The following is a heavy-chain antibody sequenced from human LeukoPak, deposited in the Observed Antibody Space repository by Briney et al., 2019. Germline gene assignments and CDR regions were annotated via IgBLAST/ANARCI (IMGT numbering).Heavy chain of an antibody. J-gene: IGHJ3*02. CDR3: ARGPWAAAGGSIDGLDI. CDR2: IYPGGST. CDR1: GFTVSSNY. V-gene: IGHV3-53*04. Sequence: PGGSLRLSCAASGFTVSSNYMIWVRQAPGKGLEWVSVIYPGGSTYYADSVKGRFTISRHNSENTLDLQMNSLRVEDTAVYFCARGPWAAAGGSIDGLDIWGQGTMVTVSS. D-gene: IGHD6-13*01.